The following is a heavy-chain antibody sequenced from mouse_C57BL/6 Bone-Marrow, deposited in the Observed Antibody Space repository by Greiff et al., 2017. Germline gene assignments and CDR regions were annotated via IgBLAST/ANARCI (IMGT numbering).Heavy chain of an antibody. Sequence: VKVVESGAELVRPGTSVKMSCKASGYTFTNYWIGWAKQRPGHGLEWIGDIYPGGGYTNYNEKFKGKATLTADKSSSTAYMQFSSLTSEDSAIYYCARDGFYYAMDYWGQGTSVTVSS. D-gene: IGHD2-3*01. CDR3: ARDGFYYAMDY. J-gene: IGHJ4*01. CDR1: GYTFTNYW. V-gene: IGHV1-63*01. CDR2: IYPGGGYT.